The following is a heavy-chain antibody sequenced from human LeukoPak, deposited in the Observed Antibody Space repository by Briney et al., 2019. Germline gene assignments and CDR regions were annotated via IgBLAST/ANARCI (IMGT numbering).Heavy chain of an antibody. CDR2: IYYSGST. CDR1: GGSISGSSYY. J-gene: IGHJ4*02. V-gene: IGHV4-39*07. D-gene: IGHD4-11*01. Sequence: PSETLSLTCTVSGGSISGSSYYWGWIRQPPGKGLEWIGSIYYSGSTYYNPSLKSRVTMSVDTSKNQFSLKLTSVTAADTAVYFCARMKSNGLDYWGQGTLVTVSS. CDR3: ARMKSNGLDY.